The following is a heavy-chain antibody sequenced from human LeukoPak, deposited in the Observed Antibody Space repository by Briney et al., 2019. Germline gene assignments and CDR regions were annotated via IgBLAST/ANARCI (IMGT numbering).Heavy chain of an antibody. CDR1: GFTINSNY. CDR2: LFTGGGT. Sequence: PGGSLRLSCPASGFTINSNYMSWARQAPGKGLEWISVLFTGGGTYYAPSVKGRFTISRDNAKNSLYLQMNSLRAEDTAVYYCARHGSGWFYYFHYWGQGTLVTVSS. V-gene: IGHV3-66*04. D-gene: IGHD6-19*01. CDR3: ARHGSGWFYYFHY. J-gene: IGHJ4*02.